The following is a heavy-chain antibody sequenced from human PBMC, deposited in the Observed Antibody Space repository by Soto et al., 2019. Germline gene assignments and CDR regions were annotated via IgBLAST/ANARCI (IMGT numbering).Heavy chain of an antibody. CDR3: ERVSPPIFGGGNGYRLDSYFDS. D-gene: IGHD3-3*02. CDR1: GVTFSTSV. CDR2: IIPLFGTP. V-gene: IGHV1-69*01. J-gene: IGHJ4*03. Sequence: QVQLVQSGAEVKKPGSSLKVSCKTSGVTFSTSVISWVRQGPGQGLEWMGGIIPLFGTPKYSRKFQGSVSITADDSATSPYLEMTGLSSDDTAIYYCERVSPPIFGGGNGYRLDSYFDSWGKGSQVAVS.